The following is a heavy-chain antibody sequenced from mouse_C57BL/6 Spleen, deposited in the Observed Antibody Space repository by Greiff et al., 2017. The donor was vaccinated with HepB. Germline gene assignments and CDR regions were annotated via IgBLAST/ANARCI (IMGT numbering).Heavy chain of an antibody. D-gene: IGHD3-2*02. V-gene: IGHV1-26*01. J-gene: IGHJ3*01. CDR3: ARQLRGFAY. CDR1: GYTFTDYY. Sequence: EVQLQQSGPELVKPGASVKISCKASGYTFTDYYMNWVKQSHGKSLEWIGDINPNNGGTSYNQKFKGKATLTVDKSSSTADMELRSLTSEDSAVYYCARQLRGFAYWGQGTLVTVSA. CDR2: INPNNGGT.